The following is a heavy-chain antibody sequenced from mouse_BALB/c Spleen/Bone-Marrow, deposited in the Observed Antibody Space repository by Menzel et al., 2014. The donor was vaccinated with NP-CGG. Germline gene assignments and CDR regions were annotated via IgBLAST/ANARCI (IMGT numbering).Heavy chain of an antibody. Sequence: DLVKPGASVKLSCKASGYTFTGYWINWIKQRPGQGLEWIGRFAPGSGNTYYNEMFKGKATLTVDRSSSKTYIQLSSLSSEDSTGYFCARSRSKVITTWYIDGWGAGTTVTVSS. V-gene: IGHV1S41*01. D-gene: IGHD2-4*01. J-gene: IGHJ1*01. CDR3: ARSRSKVITTWYIDG. CDR2: FAPGSGNT. CDR1: GYTFTGYW.